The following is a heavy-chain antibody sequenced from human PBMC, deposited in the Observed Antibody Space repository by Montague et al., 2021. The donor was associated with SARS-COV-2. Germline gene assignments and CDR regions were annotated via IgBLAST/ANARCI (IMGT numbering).Heavy chain of an antibody. V-gene: IGHV6-1*01. CDR1: GDSVAGNGGS. Sequence: CAISGDSVAGNGGSCNWIRQSPSIHLQWLVRSYYRPKWYNDYSVSVKSRITINPDTSKNQFSLQLNSVTPEDTAMYYCTYHSGSYVWFDPWGQGILVIVSS. D-gene: IGHD1-26*01. CDR2: SYYRPKWYN. J-gene: IGHJ5*02. CDR3: TYHSGSYVWFDP.